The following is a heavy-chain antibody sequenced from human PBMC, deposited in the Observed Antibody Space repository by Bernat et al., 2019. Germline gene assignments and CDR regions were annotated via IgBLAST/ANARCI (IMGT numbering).Heavy chain of an antibody. CDR2: IWSDGSKE. Sequence: QVQLVESGGGVVQPGRTLRLSCAASGFTLSSHGMHWVRQAPGKGLEWVALIWSDGSKENYADSVRGRFPISRDISKNTLYLQMNSLRVEDTAVYYCARDLSYGSGDYGGQGTVVTVSS. D-gene: IGHD3-10*01. V-gene: IGHV3-33*01. J-gene: IGHJ4*02. CDR1: GFTLSSHG. CDR3: ARDLSYGSGDY.